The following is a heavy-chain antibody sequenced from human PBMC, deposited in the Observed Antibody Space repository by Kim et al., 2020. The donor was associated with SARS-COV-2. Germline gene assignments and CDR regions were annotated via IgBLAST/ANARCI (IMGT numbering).Heavy chain of an antibody. Sequence: SVKVSCKASGGTISSYAISWVRQAPGQGLEWMGRIIPILGIANYAQKFQGRVTITADKSTSTAYMELSSLRSEDTAVYYCARKINYYDSSGYPLDWGQG. CDR2: IIPILGIA. D-gene: IGHD3-22*01. CDR3: ARKINYYDSSGYPLD. CDR1: GGTISSYA. J-gene: IGHJ4*02. V-gene: IGHV1-69*04.